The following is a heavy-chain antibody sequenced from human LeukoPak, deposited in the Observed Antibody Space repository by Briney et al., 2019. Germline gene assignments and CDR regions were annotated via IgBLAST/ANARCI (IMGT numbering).Heavy chain of an antibody. CDR3: ARVAKERVGGVYYFDY. Sequence: GGSLRLSCAASGFTFSSYSMNWVRQAPGKGLEWVSSISSSSSYIYYADSVKGRFTISRENAKNSLYLQMNSLRAGDTAVYYCARVAKERVGGVYYFDYWDQGTLVTVSS. CDR2: ISSSSSYI. J-gene: IGHJ4*02. D-gene: IGHD1-1*01. CDR1: GFTFSSYS. V-gene: IGHV3-21*01.